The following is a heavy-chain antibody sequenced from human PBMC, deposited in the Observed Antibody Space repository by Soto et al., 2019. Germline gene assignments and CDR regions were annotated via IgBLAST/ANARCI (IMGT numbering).Heavy chain of an antibody. V-gene: IGHV4-39*01. Sequence: SETLSLTCTVSGGSISSSSYYWGWIRQPPGKGLEWIGNIYYSGSTYYNPSLKSRVTISVDTSKNQFSLKLSSVTAADTAVYYCALLQYKGPAATERFDPWGQGTLVTVAS. CDR2: IYYSGST. CDR1: GGSISSSSYY. CDR3: ALLQYKGPAATERFDP. D-gene: IGHD2-15*01. J-gene: IGHJ5*02.